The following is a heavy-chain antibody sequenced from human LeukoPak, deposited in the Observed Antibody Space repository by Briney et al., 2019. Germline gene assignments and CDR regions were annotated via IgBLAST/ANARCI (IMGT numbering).Heavy chain of an antibody. V-gene: IGHV3-23*01. Sequence: PGGSLRPSCAASGFTFSSYAMSWVRQAPGKGLEWVSAISGSGGSTYYADSVKGRFTISRDNSKNTLYLQMNSLRAEDTAVYYCAKARTTVTTYSPFDYWGQGTLVTVSS. J-gene: IGHJ4*02. CDR1: GFTFSSYA. D-gene: IGHD4-17*01. CDR3: AKARTTVTTYSPFDY. CDR2: ISGSGGST.